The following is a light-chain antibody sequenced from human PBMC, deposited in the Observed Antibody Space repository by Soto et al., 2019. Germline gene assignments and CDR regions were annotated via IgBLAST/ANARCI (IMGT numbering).Light chain of an antibody. CDR1: QSVSSD. Sequence: EIVLTQSPATLSLSPGERATLSCRASQSVSSDLAWYQQTPGQAPRLLIYGASTRATGVPARFSGSGSGTEFTLTISSLQSEDFAVYYCQQYNNWPAITFGQGTRLEIK. CDR3: QQYNNWPAIT. CDR2: GAS. V-gene: IGKV3D-15*01. J-gene: IGKJ5*01.